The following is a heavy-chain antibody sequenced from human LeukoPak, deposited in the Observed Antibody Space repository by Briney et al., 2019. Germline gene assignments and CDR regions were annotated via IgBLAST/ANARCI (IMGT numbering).Heavy chain of an antibody. D-gene: IGHD3-3*01. J-gene: IGHJ5*02. CDR2: ISAYNGNT. V-gene: IGHV1-18*01. CDR1: GYTFTSYG. Sequence: VASVKVSCKASGYTFTSYGISWVRQAPGQGLEWMGWISAYNGNTNYAQKLQGRVTMTTDTSTYTVYMELRSLRSDDTAVYYCARGGYDFWSGYSLIWFDPWGQGTLVTVSS. CDR3: ARGGYDFWSGYSLIWFDP.